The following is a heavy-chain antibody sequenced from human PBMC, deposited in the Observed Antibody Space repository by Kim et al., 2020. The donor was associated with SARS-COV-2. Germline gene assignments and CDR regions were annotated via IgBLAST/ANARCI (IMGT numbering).Heavy chain of an antibody. CDR2: IWYDGSNR. CDR3: ARDYGIYNWNDVGGIDY. V-gene: IGHV3-33*01. D-gene: IGHD1-20*01. Sequence: GGSLRLSCAASGFTFSSYAMHWVRQAPGKGLEWVAVIWYDGSNRYYADSVRGRFTISSDNSKKTVYLQMNSLRAEDTAVYYCARDYGIYNWNDVGGIDY. CDR1: GFTFSSYA. J-gene: IGHJ4*01.